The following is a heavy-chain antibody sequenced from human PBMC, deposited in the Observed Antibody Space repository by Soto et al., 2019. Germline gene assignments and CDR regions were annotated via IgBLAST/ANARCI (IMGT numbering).Heavy chain of an antibody. D-gene: IGHD3-3*02. CDR2: MNPNSGNT. V-gene: IGHV1-8*01. CDR3: ARKISGRTKYYFDY. CDR1: GYTFTSYD. Sequence: ASVKVSCKASGYTFTSYDINWVRQATGQGLEWMGRMNPNSGNTGYAQKFQGRVTMTRNTSISTAYMELSSLRSEDTAVYYCARKISGRTKYYFDYWGQGTLVTVSS. J-gene: IGHJ4*02.